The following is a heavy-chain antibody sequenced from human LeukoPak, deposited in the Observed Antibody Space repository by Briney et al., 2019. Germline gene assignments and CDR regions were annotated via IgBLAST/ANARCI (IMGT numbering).Heavy chain of an antibody. CDR2: IHSGGHT. D-gene: IGHD5-24*01. Sequence: PGGSLRLSCAASGFIVSSSYMNWVRQAPGKGLEWVSVIHSGGHTYYTDSVKGRFTISRDNSNNTLYLYMNSLRPDDTAVYYCARSTRDGYNHYHYYYMDVWGKGTTVTVSS. CDR3: ARSTRDGYNHYHYYYMDV. V-gene: IGHV3-53*01. CDR1: GFIVSSSY. J-gene: IGHJ6*03.